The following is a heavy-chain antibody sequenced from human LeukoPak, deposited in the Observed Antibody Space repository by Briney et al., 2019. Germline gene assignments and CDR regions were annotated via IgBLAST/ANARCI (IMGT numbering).Heavy chain of an antibody. V-gene: IGHV4-59*08. CDR1: GGSISSYY. CDR2: IHHSGSI. D-gene: IGHD2-2*01. CDR3: VRHPWAIGQLSYFDN. Sequence: SETLSLTCTVSGGSISSYYWSWIRQPPGKGLEWIGYIHHSGSIKYNPSLKSRVTISVDTTKSQFSLMLSSVTAADTAVYHCVRHPWAIGQLSYFDNWGQGTLVTVSS. J-gene: IGHJ4*02.